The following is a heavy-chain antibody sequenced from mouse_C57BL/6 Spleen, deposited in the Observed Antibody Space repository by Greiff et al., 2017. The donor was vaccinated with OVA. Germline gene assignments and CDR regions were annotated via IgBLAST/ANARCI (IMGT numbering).Heavy chain of an antibody. J-gene: IGHJ2*01. D-gene: IGHD1-3*01. V-gene: IGHV5-4*01. CDR1: GFTFSSYA. CDR3: ARDQSLDY. CDR2: ISDGGSYT. Sequence: EVKLQESGGGLVKPGGSLKLSCAASGFTFSSYAMSWVRQTPEKRLEWVATISDGGSYTYYPDNVKGRFTISRDNAKNNLYLQMSHLKSEDTAMYYCARDQSLDYWGQGTTLTVSS.